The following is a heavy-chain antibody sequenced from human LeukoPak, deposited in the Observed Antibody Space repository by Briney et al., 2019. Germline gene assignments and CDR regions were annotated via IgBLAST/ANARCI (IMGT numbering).Heavy chain of an antibody. CDR3: ARGETYYYDSSGYEADY. CDR2: ISYDGSNK. J-gene: IGHJ4*02. V-gene: IGHV3-30*04. CDR1: GFTFSSYT. D-gene: IGHD3-22*01. Sequence: TGGSLRLSCAASGFTFSSYTIHWVRQTPGKGLEWVAVISYDGSNKYYADFVKGRFTISRDNSKNTLYLQMNSLRAEDTAVYYCARGETYYYDSSGYEADYWGQGTLVTVSS.